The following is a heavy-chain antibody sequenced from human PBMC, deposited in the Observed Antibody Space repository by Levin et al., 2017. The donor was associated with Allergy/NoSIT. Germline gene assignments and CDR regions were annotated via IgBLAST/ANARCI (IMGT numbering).Heavy chain of an antibody. D-gene: IGHD2-2*01. CDR3: ASHSYCSSTICNGNWFDP. CDR1: GGSFSDYY. V-gene: IGHV4-34*01. J-gene: IGHJ5*02. CDR2: INHAGST. Sequence: SETLSLTCAVYGGSFSDYYWSWIRQPPGKGLEWIAEINHAGSTNYNPSLKSRVTISVDTSKSQFSLRLSSVTAADTAVYYCASHSYCSSTICNGNWFDPWGQGTLVTVSS.